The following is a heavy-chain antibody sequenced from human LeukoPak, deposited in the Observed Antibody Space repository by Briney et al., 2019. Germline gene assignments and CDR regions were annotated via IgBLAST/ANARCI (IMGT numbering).Heavy chain of an antibody. CDR2: ISGDKGPT. J-gene: IGHJ4*02. CDR3: ARGLNAAAGLANFDY. Sequence: ASVKVSCKASGYPFANFAISWVRHARGQGLEWVGWISGDKGPTYYAQKSEGRLTLTTDTATSTVYMELRNLRSDDTAVYYCARGLNAAAGLANFDYWGQGTLVTVSS. D-gene: IGHD6-25*01. V-gene: IGHV1-18*01. CDR1: GYPFANFA.